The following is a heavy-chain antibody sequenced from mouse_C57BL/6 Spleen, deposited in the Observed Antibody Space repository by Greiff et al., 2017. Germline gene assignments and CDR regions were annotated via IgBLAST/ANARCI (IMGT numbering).Heavy chain of an antibody. V-gene: IGHV14-4*01. CDR2: IDPENGDT. CDR3: TTDGYPPVFDV. CDR1: GFNIKDDY. D-gene: IGHD2-3*01. J-gene: IGHJ1*03. Sequence: EVKLVESGAELVRPGASVKLSCTASGFNIKDDYMHWVKQRPEQGLEWIGWIDPENGDTEYASKFQGKATITADTSSNTAYLQLSSLTSEDTAVYYCTTDGYPPVFDVWGTGTTVTVSS.